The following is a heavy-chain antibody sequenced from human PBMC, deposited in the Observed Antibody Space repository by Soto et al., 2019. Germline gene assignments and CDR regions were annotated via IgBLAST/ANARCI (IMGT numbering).Heavy chain of an antibody. J-gene: IGHJ3*02. V-gene: IGHV1-18*01. CDR2: ISAYNGNT. D-gene: IGHD3-16*02. CDR1: GYTFTSYG. CDR3: SRGFTYYDYIWGSYRGPGAFDI. Sequence: ASVKVSCKASGYTFTSYGISWVRQAPGQGLEWMGWISAYNGNTNYAQKLQGRVTMTTDTSTSTAYMELRSLRSDDSAVYYCSRGFTYYDYIWGSYRGPGAFDIWGQGTMVTVSS.